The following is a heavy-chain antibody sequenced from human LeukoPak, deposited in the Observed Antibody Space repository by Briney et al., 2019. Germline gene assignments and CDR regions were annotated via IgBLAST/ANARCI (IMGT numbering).Heavy chain of an antibody. D-gene: IGHD3-10*01. CDR1: GGSISSGSYY. CDR2: IYTSGST. V-gene: IGHV4-61*02. Sequence: SETLSLTCTVSGGSISSGSYYWSWIRQPAGKGLEWIGRIYTSGSTNYNPSLKSRVTISVDTSKNQFSLKLSSVTAADTAVYYCARDFTMVRGVTLFDPWGQGTLVTVSS. CDR3: ARDFTMVRGVTLFDP. J-gene: IGHJ5*02.